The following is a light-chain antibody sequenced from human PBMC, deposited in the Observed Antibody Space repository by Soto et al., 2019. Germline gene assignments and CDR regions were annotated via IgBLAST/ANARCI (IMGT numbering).Light chain of an antibody. CDR1: QSIGYW. Sequence: IQMTQSPSTLSASVGDRVTISCRASQSIGYWLAWYQQKPGKAPKLLIYKASSLESGVPSRFSGSGSGTEFTLTISSLHRDDCAPYYCQKYNSYSRTFGQGTKVDIK. V-gene: IGKV1-5*03. CDR2: KAS. J-gene: IGKJ1*01. CDR3: QKYNSYSRT.